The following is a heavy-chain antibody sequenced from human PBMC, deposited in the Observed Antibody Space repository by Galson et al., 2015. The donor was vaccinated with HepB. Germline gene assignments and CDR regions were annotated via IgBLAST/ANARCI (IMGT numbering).Heavy chain of an antibody. CDR2: IYTGSST. CDR1: GFTVSSNY. V-gene: IGHV3-66*02. Sequence: SLRLSCAASGFTVSSNYMSWVRQAPGRGLQWVSVIYTGSSTYYADSVKGRFTISRDNSKNTLYLQMNSLRAEDTAVYYCARTIWSGYDDAFDIWGQGTMVTVSS. D-gene: IGHD3-3*01. J-gene: IGHJ3*02. CDR3: ARTIWSGYDDAFDI.